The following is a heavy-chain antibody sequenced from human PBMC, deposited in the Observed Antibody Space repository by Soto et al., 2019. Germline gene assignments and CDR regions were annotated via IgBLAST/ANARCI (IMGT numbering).Heavy chain of an antibody. D-gene: IGHD3-16*01. CDR1: GGTFSSYT. Sequence: QVQLVQSGAEVKKPGSSVKVSCKASGGTFSSYTISWVRQAPGQGLEWMGRIIPILGIANYAQKFQGRVTIPADKSTSTAYMELSSLRSEDTAVYYCARDYPLALPGGMDVWGQGTTVTVSS. CDR3: ARDYPLALPGGMDV. CDR2: IIPILGIA. V-gene: IGHV1-69*08. J-gene: IGHJ6*02.